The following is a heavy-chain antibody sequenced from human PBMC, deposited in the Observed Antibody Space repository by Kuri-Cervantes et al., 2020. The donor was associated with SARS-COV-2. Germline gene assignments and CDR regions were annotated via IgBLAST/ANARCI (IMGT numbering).Heavy chain of an antibody. CDR2: ISAYNGNT. CDR3: ASDRQGGRIRITIFGVASYGMDV. J-gene: IGHJ6*02. D-gene: IGHD3-3*01. CDR1: GYTFTSYG. Sequence: ASVKVSCKASGYTFTSYGISWVRQAPGQGLEWMGWISAYNGNTNYAQRLQGRVTMATDTSTSTAYMELRSLRSDDTAVYYCASDRQGGRIRITIFGVASYGMDVWGQGTTVTVSS. V-gene: IGHV1-18*04.